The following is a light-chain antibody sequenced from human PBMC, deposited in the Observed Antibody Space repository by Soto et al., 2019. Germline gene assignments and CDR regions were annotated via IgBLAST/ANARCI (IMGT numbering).Light chain of an antibody. J-gene: IGKJ1*01. CDR2: KAS. V-gene: IGKV1-5*03. CDR3: QQYDTYWT. CDR1: QSISSW. Sequence: DIQMTQSPSTLSASVGDRVIITCRASQSISSWLAWYQQKPGKAPKLLIYKASTLESGLPSRFSGSGSGTNXPLXXSSLQPDDFXTYYCQQYDTYWTFGQGTKVEIK.